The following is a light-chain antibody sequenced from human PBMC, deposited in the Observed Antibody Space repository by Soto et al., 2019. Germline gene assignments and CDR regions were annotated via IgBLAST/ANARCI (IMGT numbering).Light chain of an antibody. Sequence: DIVMTQSPESLSVSLGERATINCKSSQSVLHSSNNLNYLAWYQQKPRQPPKLLIYWASTRESGVPDRFSGNGSGTDFKLTISSLQAEDVAVYHCQQYYTSPMYTFGQGTKLEIK. CDR1: QSVLHSSNNLNY. J-gene: IGKJ2*01. CDR3: QQYYTSPMYT. CDR2: WAS. V-gene: IGKV4-1*01.